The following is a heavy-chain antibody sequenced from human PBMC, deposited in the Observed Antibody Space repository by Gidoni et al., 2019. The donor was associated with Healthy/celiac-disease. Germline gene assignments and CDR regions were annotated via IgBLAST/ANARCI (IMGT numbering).Heavy chain of an antibody. V-gene: IGHV3-11*01. J-gene: IGHJ4*02. Sequence: QVQLVESGGCLVPPGGSLRLSCAASGFTFSDYCMSWIRQAPGKGLEWVSYISSSGSTINYAGSVTGPCTISRDNAKNSLYRQMNGLRAEDTAVYDWARATSSDWFDWGQGTLVTVSS. CDR2: ISSSGSTI. D-gene: IGHD3-3*01. CDR1: GFTFSDYC. CDR3: ARATSSDWFD.